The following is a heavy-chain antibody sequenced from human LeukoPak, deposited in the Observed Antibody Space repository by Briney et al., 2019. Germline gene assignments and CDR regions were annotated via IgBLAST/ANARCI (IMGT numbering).Heavy chain of an antibody. CDR3: ARVPLDWYYDSSGFNWFDP. J-gene: IGHJ5*02. CDR1: GGSISSSSYY. V-gene: IGHV4-39*07. CDR2: IYYSGST. D-gene: IGHD3-22*01. Sequence: PSETLSLTCTVSGGSISSSSYYWGWIRQPPGKGLEWIGSIYYSGSTYYNPSLKSRVTISVDTSKNQFSLKLSSVTAADTAVYYCARVPLDWYYDSSGFNWFDPWGQGTLVTVSS.